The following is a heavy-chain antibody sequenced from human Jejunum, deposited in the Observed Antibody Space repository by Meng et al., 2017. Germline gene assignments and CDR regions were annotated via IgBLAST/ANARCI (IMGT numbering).Heavy chain of an antibody. CDR1: GFTFSSSR. V-gene: IGHV3-74*03. J-gene: IGHJ5*02. D-gene: IGHD6-13*01. CDR3: AKSGYSTSRFDP. CDR2: IKSDGTIT. Sequence: GESLKISCAASGFTFSSSRMYWVRQAPGKGLVWVSRIKSDGTITYADSVKGRFTMSRDNAKNTVFLQMNSLRADDTAMYYCAKSGYSTSRFDPWGQGTLVTVSS.